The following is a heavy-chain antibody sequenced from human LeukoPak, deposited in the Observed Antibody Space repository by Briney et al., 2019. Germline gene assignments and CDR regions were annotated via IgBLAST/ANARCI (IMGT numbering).Heavy chain of an antibody. D-gene: IGHD4-23*01. CDR1: GFTFSSYD. CDR2: IGTAGDT. CDR3: ARGPPGISYGMDV. J-gene: IGHJ6*02. Sequence: PGGSLRFSCAASGFTFSSYDMHWVRQATGKGLECFSAIGTAGDTDYPVSVKGRFTIYRENAKNSLYLQMNSLRAGDTDVYYCARGPPGISYGMDVWGQGTTVTVSS. V-gene: IGHV3-13*01.